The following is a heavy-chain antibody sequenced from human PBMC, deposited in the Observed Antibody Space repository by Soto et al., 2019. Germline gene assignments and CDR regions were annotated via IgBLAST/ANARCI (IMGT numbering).Heavy chain of an antibody. CDR2: IYYSGST. Sequence: QLQLQESGPGLVKPSETLSLTCTVSGGSISSSSYYWGWIRQPPGKGLEWIGGIYYSGSTYYNPSLKSRVTISVDTSKNQFSLKLSSVTAADTAVYYCARLLTAMVYDWGQGTLVTVSS. D-gene: IGHD5-18*01. J-gene: IGHJ4*02. CDR3: ARLLTAMVYD. CDR1: GGSISSSSYY. V-gene: IGHV4-39*01.